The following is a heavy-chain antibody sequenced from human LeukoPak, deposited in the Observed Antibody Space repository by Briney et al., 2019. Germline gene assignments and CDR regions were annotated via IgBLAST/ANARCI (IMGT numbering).Heavy chain of an antibody. CDR2: IYYSGST. CDR1: GGSISSGGYY. D-gene: IGHD2-21*01. CDR3: ARHNTLFDGMDV. J-gene: IGHJ6*02. V-gene: IGHV4-31*03. Sequence: SETLSLTCTVSGGSISSGGYYWSWIRQHPGKGLEWIGYIYYSGSTYYNPSLKSRVTISVDTSKNQFSLKLSSVTAADTAVYYCARHNTLFDGMDVWGQGTTVTVSS.